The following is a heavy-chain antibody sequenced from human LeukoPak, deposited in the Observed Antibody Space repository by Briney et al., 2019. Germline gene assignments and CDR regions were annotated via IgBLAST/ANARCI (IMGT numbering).Heavy chain of an antibody. V-gene: IGHV3-30*04. J-gene: IGHJ4*02. Sequence: PGGSLRLSCVVSGLSFSSYAMHWVRQAPGKGLEWVAVISHDGINKYYADSVKGRFTISRDISKNTLYVQMNSLRGEDTAVYYCARDRREYSSGWYFDQWGQGILVTVSS. CDR3: ARDRREYSSGWYFDQ. CDR1: GLSFSSYA. CDR2: ISHDGINK. D-gene: IGHD6-19*01.